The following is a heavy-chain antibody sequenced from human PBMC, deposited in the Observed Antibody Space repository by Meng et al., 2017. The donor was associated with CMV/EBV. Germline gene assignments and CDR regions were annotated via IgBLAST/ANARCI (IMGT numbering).Heavy chain of an antibody. D-gene: IGHD3-16*02. V-gene: IGHV3-21*01. Sequence: GAFLKISCAASGFTYNNYAMNWVRQAPGKGLEWVSFLDSGYVFVYYADSVKGRFTISRDNAKNSLYLQMNSLRAEDTAVYYCARAGYPDPFDYWGQGTLVTVSS. CDR2: LDSGYVFV. CDR3: ARAGYPDPFDY. J-gene: IGHJ4*02. CDR1: GFTYNNYA.